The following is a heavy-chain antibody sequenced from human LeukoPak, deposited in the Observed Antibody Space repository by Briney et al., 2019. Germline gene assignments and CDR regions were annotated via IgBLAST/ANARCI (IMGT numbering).Heavy chain of an antibody. CDR2: LSSTSSTI. CDR3: ARDWSAVAAPDYFDY. Sequence: GGSLSLSCVASGFNFSSFSMDWVRQARGEGLEWVSYLSSTSSTIYYADSVQGRFTSSRDNAKNSLYLQMNSLTAEDTAVYFCARDWSAVAAPDYFDYWGQGTLVTVSS. J-gene: IGHJ4*02. D-gene: IGHD6-19*01. V-gene: IGHV3-48*04. CDR1: GFNFSSFS.